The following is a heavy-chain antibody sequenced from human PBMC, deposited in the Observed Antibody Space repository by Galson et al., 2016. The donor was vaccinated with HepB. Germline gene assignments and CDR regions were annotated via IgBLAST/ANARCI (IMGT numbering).Heavy chain of an antibody. Sequence: SETLSLTCTVSGGSISSYYWSWIRQPPGKGLEWIGYFFYSGSTNYNPSLKSRVTLSEDTSKNQPSLKLSSGTTADTAVYCCARSVYGRRVAATSSFDYWGQGTLVTVSS. J-gene: IGHJ4*02. D-gene: IGHD6-13*01. CDR2: FFYSGST. CDR1: GGSISSYY. V-gene: IGHV4-59*01. CDR3: ARSVYGRRVAATSSFDY.